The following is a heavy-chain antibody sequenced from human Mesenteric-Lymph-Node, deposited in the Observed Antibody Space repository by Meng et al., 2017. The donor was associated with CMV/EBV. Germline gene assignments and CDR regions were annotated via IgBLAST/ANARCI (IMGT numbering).Heavy chain of an antibody. CDR1: FSCSY. CDR3: ARGPRGITGTRGGLNWFDP. CDR2: INPTSGGT. D-gene: IGHD1-20*01. J-gene: IGHJ5*02. Sequence: FSCSYSHWVRQAPGQGLEWMGWINPTSGGTNYAQKFQGRAPMTRATSISTAYMGLSRLRSDDTAVYYCARGPRGITGTRGGLNWFDPWGQGTLVTVSS. V-gene: IGHV1-2*02.